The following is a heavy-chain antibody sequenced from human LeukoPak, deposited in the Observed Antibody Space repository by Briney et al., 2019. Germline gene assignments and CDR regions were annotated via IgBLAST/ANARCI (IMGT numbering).Heavy chain of an antibody. Sequence: SETLSLTCTVSGGSIRSSSYYWGWIRQTPGKGLEWIGSIYYSGSTYYNPSLKSRVTISVDTSKNQFSLKLSSVTAADTAVYYCARAEGGYYYYYYMDVWGKGTTVTVSS. CDR3: ARAEGGYYYYYYMDV. J-gene: IGHJ6*03. D-gene: IGHD1-14*01. V-gene: IGHV4-39*07. CDR1: GGSIRSSSYY. CDR2: IYYSGST.